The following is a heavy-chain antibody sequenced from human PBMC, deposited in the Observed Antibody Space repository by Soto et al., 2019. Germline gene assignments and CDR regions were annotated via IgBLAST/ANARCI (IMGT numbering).Heavy chain of an antibody. V-gene: IGHV1-69*01. Sequence: QVQLVQSGAEVKKPGSSVKVSCKASGGTFRSYSISWVRQAPGQGLEWMGGIIPIFDITNYAQKFQGRVTITVDESTSTAYMELSSLGADDTAVYYCARPDEGGYSSNHHYYYALDVWGQGTTVTV. CDR3: ARPDEGGYSSNHHYYYALDV. CDR2: IIPIFDIT. J-gene: IGHJ6*02. D-gene: IGHD3-22*01. CDR1: GGTFRSYS.